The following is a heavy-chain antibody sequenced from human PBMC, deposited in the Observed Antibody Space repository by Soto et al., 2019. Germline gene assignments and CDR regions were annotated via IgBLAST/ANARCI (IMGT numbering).Heavy chain of an antibody. CDR1: GVSISSDY. V-gene: IGHV4-59*01. J-gene: IGHJ4*02. D-gene: IGHD1-7*01. CDR2: INYRGST. Sequence: SETLSLTCSVSGVSISSDYWSWIRQPPGKGLEWIAYINYRGSTNYNPSLKSRVTISVDTSKNQFSLNLTSVTAADTAVYLCARAASSPITGTPYYFDYWGQGTLVTVSS. CDR3: ARAASSPITGTPYYFDY.